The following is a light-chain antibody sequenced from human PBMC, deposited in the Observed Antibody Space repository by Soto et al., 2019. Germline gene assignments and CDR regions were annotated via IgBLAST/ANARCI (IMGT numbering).Light chain of an antibody. CDR2: DAS. J-gene: IGKJ1*01. CDR1: QNIFRY. Sequence: EIVMTQSPDTLYVSPGEGATLSCRASQNIFRYLAWYQQKPGQAPRLLIYDASTRATGIPARFSGSGSGTEFTLTISSLQSEDFAVYYCHQYNNWPTFGQGTKVDIK. V-gene: IGKV3-15*01. CDR3: HQYNNWPT.